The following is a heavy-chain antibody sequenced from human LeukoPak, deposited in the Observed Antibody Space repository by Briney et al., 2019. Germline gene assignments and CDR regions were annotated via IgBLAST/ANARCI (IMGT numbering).Heavy chain of an antibody. Sequence: PSQTLSLTCTVSGGSISSGGYHWSWIRQHPGKGLEWIGYIYYSGSTYYNPSLKSRVTISVDTSKNQFSLKLSSVTAADTAVYYCARVAPQYYYDSSGYYIAFDIWGQGTMVAVSS. CDR3: ARVAPQYYYDSSGYYIAFDI. V-gene: IGHV4-31*03. J-gene: IGHJ3*02. CDR1: GGSISSGGYH. CDR2: IYYSGST. D-gene: IGHD3-22*01.